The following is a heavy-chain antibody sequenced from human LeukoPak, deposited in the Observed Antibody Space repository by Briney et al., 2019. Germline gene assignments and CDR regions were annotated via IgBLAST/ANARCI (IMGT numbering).Heavy chain of an antibody. CDR1: DYSISSGYY. J-gene: IGHJ4*02. D-gene: IGHD4-17*01. CDR2: IYYSGST. CDR3: ARLRVFLPIDYGAKGGYYFDY. Sequence: PSETLSLTCAVSDYSISSGYYWGWIRQPPGKGLEWIGSIYYSGSTYYNPSLKSRVTISVDTSKNQFSLKLSSVTAADTAVYYCARLRVFLPIDYGAKGGYYFDYWGQGTLVTVSS. V-gene: IGHV4-38-2*01.